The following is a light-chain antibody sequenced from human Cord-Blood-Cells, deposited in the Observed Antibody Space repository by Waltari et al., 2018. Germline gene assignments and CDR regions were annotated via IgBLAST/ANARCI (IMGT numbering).Light chain of an antibody. CDR3: SSYTSSSTVV. Sequence: QSALTQPASVSGSPGQSITNSCTGTSSDVGGYNSVSWYQQHPGKAPKLIIYEVSIRPSWVSNRFSGSKSGNTASLTISGLQAEDEADYYCSSYTSSSTVVFGGGTKLTVL. V-gene: IGLV2-14*01. CDR1: SSDVGGYNS. J-gene: IGLJ2*01. CDR2: EVS.